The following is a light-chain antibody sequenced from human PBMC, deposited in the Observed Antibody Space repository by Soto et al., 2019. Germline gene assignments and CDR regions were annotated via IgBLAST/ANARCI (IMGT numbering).Light chain of an antibody. Sequence: EIVMTPSPATLSVSPGERATLYCRASQSVSSNLAWYQQTPGQAPRLLIYDASTRATGIPPRFSGGGSGTEFTVTISSLQSEDFAIYYCQQYDIWPPYTFGQGTKVDIK. CDR3: QQYDIWPPYT. CDR2: DAS. V-gene: IGKV3-15*01. CDR1: QSVSSN. J-gene: IGKJ2*01.